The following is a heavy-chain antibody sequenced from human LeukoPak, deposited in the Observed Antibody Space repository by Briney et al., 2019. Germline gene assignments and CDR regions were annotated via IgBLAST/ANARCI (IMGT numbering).Heavy chain of an antibody. CDR2: ISSSSSYI. J-gene: IGHJ6*03. D-gene: IGHD3-22*01. CDR1: GFTFSSYS. CDR3: ARDRYDSLLGQYYHYYYYMDV. Sequence: GGSLRLSCAASGFTFSSYSMNWVRQAPGKGLEWVSSISSSSSYIYYADSVKGRFTISRDNAKNSLYLQMNSLRAEDTAVYYCARDRYDSLLGQYYHYYYYMDVWGKGATVTVSS. V-gene: IGHV3-21*01.